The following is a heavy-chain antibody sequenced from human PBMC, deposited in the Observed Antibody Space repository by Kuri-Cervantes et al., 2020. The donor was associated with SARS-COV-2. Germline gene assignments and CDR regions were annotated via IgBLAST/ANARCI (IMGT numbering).Heavy chain of an antibody. CDR3: ALGYWGSGYPRYYYYMDV. D-gene: IGHD3-22*01. J-gene: IGHJ6*03. CDR1: ETTFPNYD. Sequence: ASVKVSCKAPETTFPNYDINWVRQATGQGLEWMGMVKTNSGNTLYAQIFQGRVTMTRDTSTSTVYMELSSLTSEDTAVYYCALGYWGSGYPRYYYYMDVWGKGATVTVSS. V-gene: IGHV1-8*01. CDR2: VKTNSGNT.